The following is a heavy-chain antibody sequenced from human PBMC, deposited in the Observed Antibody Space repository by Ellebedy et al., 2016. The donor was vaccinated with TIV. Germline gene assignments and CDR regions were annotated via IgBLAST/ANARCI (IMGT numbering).Heavy chain of an antibody. D-gene: IGHD1-14*01. V-gene: IGHV4-4*02. Sequence: MPSETLSLTSVVSGASISSNHAWTWVRPPPGKGLEWIRELHRNDNTNYNPSLESRVTMAVDDTRNQFSLMLTYVTAADTAVYYCAKSHLPLPGPEAWGQGTLVIVSS. CDR3: AKSHLPLPGPEA. CDR2: LHRNDNT. J-gene: IGHJ5*02. CDR1: GASISSNHA.